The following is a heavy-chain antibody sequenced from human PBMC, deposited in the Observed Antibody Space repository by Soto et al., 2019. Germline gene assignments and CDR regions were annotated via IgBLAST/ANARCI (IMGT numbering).Heavy chain of an antibody. CDR3: AKYKSSDFWSGYWDY. J-gene: IGHJ4*02. Sequence: EVQLLESGGGLVQPGGSLRLSCAASGFTFSSYAMSWVRQAPGKGLEWGSAISGSGGSTYSADSVKGRFTISRDNSKNPLYLQMNSLRAEDTAVYYCAKYKSSDFWSGYWDYWGQGTLVTVSS. V-gene: IGHV3-23*01. CDR1: GFTFSSYA. D-gene: IGHD3-3*01. CDR2: ISGSGGST.